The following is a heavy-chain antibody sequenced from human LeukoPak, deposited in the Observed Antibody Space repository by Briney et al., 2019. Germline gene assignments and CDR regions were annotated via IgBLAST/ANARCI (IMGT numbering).Heavy chain of an antibody. D-gene: IGHD1-14*01. CDR2: IYYSGGT. Sequence: SETLSLTCSVSGVSISSYYWSWIRQPPGKGLEWIGYIYYSGGTNYNPSLKSRVTMSVDTSKNQFSLKLTSLTAADTAVYFCARHWAETTGPYAFDIWGQGTMVTVSS. CDR1: GVSISSYY. CDR3: ARHWAETTGPYAFDI. J-gene: IGHJ3*02. V-gene: IGHV4-59*01.